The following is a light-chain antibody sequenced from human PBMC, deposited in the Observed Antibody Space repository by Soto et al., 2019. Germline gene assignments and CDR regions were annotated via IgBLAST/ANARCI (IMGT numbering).Light chain of an antibody. CDR3: QQSYSTPPWT. V-gene: IGKV1-39*01. CDR2: AAS. Sequence: DIQMTQSPSSLSASVGDRVTITCRASQSIVTYLNWYLQKPVKAPKLLIYAASNMQSGVTSRFSGSGSGTAFTLTISSLQPADFATYFCQQSYSTPPWTFGQGTKVEIK. CDR1: QSIVTY. J-gene: IGKJ1*01.